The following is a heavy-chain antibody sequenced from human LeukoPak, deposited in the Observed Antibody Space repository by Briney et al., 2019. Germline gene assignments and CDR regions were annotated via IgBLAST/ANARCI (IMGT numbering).Heavy chain of an antibody. CDR1: GGTFSSYA. D-gene: IGHD5-18*01. J-gene: IGHJ6*02. CDR2: IIPIFGIA. V-gene: IGHV1-69*04. Sequence: SVKVSCRASGGTFSSYAISWVRQAPGQGLEWMGRIIPIFGIANYAQKFQGRVTITADKSTSTAYMELSSLRSEDTAVYYCAREWTGDSYDYYYGMDVWGQGTTVTVSS. CDR3: AREWTGDSYDYYYGMDV.